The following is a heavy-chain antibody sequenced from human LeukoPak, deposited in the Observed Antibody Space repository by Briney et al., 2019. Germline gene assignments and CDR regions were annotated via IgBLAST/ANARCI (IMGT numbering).Heavy chain of an antibody. Sequence: PGGSLRLSCAASGFTFSSYFMSWVRQAPGKGLEWVSSISSSSNYIYYADSVKGRFAISRDNAKNSLYLQMNSLRAEDTAVYYCARGGSRVTTIHMFDYWGQGTLVTVSS. CDR1: GFTFSSYF. CDR2: ISSSSNYI. CDR3: ARGGSRVTTIHMFDY. J-gene: IGHJ4*02. V-gene: IGHV3-21*01. D-gene: IGHD5-12*01.